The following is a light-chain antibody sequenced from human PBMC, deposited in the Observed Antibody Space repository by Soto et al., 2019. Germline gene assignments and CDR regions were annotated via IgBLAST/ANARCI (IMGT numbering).Light chain of an antibody. Sequence: DIQMTQSPSSLSASVGDRGTITCQASQDINNYLNWYQQKPGKAPTLLIYDASNLETGVPSRFSGSGSGTDFTFTISSLQPEDIATYYCQQYDNLPITFGQGTRLEIK. V-gene: IGKV1-33*01. CDR2: DAS. J-gene: IGKJ5*01. CDR1: QDINNY. CDR3: QQYDNLPIT.